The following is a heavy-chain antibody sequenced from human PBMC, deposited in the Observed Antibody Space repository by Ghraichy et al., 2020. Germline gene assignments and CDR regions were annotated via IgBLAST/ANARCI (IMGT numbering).Heavy chain of an antibody. Sequence: SQTLSLTCAVYGGSFSGYFWSWIRQPSGKGLEWIGQIYHSGGTNYNPSLKSRVTISVDTSKNQFSLKLTSLTAADTAVYYCARGRGEDCRGDSCYSSARVDYWSLGTLVTVSS. V-gene: IGHV4-34*01. D-gene: IGHD2-15*01. CDR2: IYHSGGT. J-gene: IGHJ4*02. CDR1: GGSFSGYF. CDR3: ARGRGEDCRGDSCYSSARVDY.